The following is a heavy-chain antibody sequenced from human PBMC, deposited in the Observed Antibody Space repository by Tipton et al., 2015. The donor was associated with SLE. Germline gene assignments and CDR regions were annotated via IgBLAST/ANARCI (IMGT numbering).Heavy chain of an antibody. J-gene: IGHJ4*02. D-gene: IGHD3-10*01. CDR2: ITQSGVT. CDR3: SRGARGESYGSDEDFDS. Sequence: TLSLTCAVSGGSFSGYYWYWIRQPPEQGLEWIGEITQSGVTNYNPSLKSRVTMSLDTSKNQFSLRLSSVTTADTAVYYCSRGARGESYGSDEDFDSWGQGNLVPVSS. V-gene: IGHV4-34*01. CDR1: GGSFSGYY.